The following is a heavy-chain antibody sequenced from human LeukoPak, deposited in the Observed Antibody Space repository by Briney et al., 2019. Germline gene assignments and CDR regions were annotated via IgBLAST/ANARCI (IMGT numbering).Heavy chain of an antibody. CDR2: IYATGST. J-gene: IGHJ5*02. V-gene: IGHV4-4*09. Sequence: PSETLSLICSVSNGSLSGYIWSWIRQPPGQQLEWIGYIYATGSTLYNPSLKSRVTISVDASENQVSLTLRSVTAADTATYFCAGHAVYLRWFDPSGQGALVTVSS. D-gene: IGHD3-16*01. CDR1: NGSLSGYI. CDR3: AGHAVYLRWFDP.